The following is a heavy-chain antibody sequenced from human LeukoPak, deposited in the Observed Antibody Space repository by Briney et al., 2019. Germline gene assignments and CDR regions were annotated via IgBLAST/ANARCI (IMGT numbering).Heavy chain of an antibody. CDR3: ARGCSSSWTTYYFDY. CDR1: GGSISSGSYY. J-gene: IGHJ4*02. CDR2: IYPSGST. Sequence: SQTLSLTCTVSGGSISSGSYYWNWIRQPAGKGLEWIGRIYPSGSTNYNPSLKSRVTISIDTSKNLFSLKLSSVTAADTAVYYCARGCSSSWTTYYFDYWGQGTLVTVSS. V-gene: IGHV4-61*02. D-gene: IGHD6-13*01.